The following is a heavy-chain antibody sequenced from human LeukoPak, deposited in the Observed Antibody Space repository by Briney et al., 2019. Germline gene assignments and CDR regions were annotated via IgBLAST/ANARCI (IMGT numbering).Heavy chain of an antibody. CDR3: ARRSSSSSEQYYYYYYYMDV. CDR1: GGSISSSSYY. Sequence: SETLSLTCTVSGGSISSSSYYWGWIRQPPGKGLEWIGSIYYSGSTHYNPSLKSRVTISVDTSKNQFSLKLSSVTAADTAVYYCARRSSSSSEQYYYYYYYMDVWGKGTTVTVSS. V-gene: IGHV4-39*01. D-gene: IGHD6-6*01. J-gene: IGHJ6*03. CDR2: IYYSGST.